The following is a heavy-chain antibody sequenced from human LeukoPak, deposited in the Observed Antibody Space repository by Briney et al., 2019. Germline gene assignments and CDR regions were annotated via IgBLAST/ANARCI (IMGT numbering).Heavy chain of an antibody. D-gene: IGHD2-2*01. CDR3: ARGKYCSSTSCDRSFYY. CDR1: GGTFSSYA. J-gene: IGHJ4*02. Sequence: SVKVSCKASGGTFSSYAISWVRQAPGQGLEWMGGIIPILGTANYAQKFQGRVTITTDESTSTAYMELSSLRSEDTAVYYCARGKYCSSTSCDRSFYYWGQGTLVTVSS. V-gene: IGHV1-69*05. CDR2: IIPILGTA.